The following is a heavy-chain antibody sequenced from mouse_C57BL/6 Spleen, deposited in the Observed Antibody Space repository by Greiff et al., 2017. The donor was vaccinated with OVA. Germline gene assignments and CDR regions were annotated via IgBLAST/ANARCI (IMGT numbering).Heavy chain of an antibody. D-gene: IGHD1-1*01. CDR3: ARITTVVATDWYFDV. V-gene: IGHV14-2*01. Sequence: EAQLQQSGAELVKPGASVKLSCTASGFNINDYYMHWVKQRTEQGLEWIGRIDPEDGETKYAPKFQGKATITADTSSNTAYLQLSSLTSEDTAVYYCARITTVVATDWYFDVWGTGTTVTVSS. J-gene: IGHJ1*03. CDR2: IDPEDGET. CDR1: GFNINDYY.